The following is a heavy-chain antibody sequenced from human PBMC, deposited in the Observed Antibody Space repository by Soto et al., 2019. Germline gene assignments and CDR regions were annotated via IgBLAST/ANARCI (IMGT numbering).Heavy chain of an antibody. CDR1: GFTFSSYA. CDR2: ISYDGSNK. V-gene: IGHV3-30-3*01. D-gene: IGHD5-12*01. CDR3: ARDVVATIGDNGYFDY. Sequence: PGGSLRLSCAASGFTFSSYAMHWVRQAPGKGLEWVAVISYDGSNKYYADSVKGRFTISRDNSKSTLYLQMNSLRAEDTAVYYCARDVVATIGDNGYFDYWGQGTQVTVSS. J-gene: IGHJ4*02.